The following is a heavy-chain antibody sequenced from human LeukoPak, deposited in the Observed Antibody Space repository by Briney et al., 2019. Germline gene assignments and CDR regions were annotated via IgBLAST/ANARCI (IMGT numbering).Heavy chain of an antibody. D-gene: IGHD6-19*01. CDR3: AKDRQGIAVAGGLA. CDR2: IIPIFGTA. V-gene: IGHV1-69*13. J-gene: IGHJ5*02. CDR1: GGTFSSYA. Sequence: PTASVKVSCKASGGTFSSYAISWVRQAPGQGLEWMGGIIPIFGTANYAQKFQGRVTITADESTSTAYMELSSLRSEDTAVYYCAKDRQGIAVAGGLAWGLGTLVTVSS.